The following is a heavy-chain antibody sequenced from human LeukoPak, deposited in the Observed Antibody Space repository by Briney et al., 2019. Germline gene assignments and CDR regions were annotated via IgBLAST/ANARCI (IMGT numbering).Heavy chain of an antibody. Sequence: GGSETLSCAASGFTFSSYAMSWVRQAPGKGLEWVSAISGSGGSTYYADSVKGRFTISRDNSKNTLYLQMNSLRLEDTAVYYCAKGDREEVAGVTGFDYWGRGPLLPVSS. V-gene: IGHV3-23*01. CDR3: AKGDREEVAGVTGFDY. D-gene: IGHD6-13*01. CDR2: ISGSGGST. J-gene: IGHJ4*02. CDR1: GFTFSSYA.